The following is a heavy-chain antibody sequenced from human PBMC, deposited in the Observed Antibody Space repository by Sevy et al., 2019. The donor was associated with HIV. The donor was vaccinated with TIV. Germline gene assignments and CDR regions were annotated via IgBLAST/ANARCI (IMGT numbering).Heavy chain of an antibody. CDR3: VTVRDSSGYYYNY. CDR1: GFTFSSYG. Sequence: GGSLRLSCAASGFTFSSYGMHWVRQAPGKGLEWVAVISYDGSNKYYADSVKGRFTISRDNSKNTLYLQMNSLRAEDTAVYYCVTVRDSSGYYYNYWGQGTLVTVSS. J-gene: IGHJ4*02. D-gene: IGHD3-22*01. CDR2: ISYDGSNK. V-gene: IGHV3-30*03.